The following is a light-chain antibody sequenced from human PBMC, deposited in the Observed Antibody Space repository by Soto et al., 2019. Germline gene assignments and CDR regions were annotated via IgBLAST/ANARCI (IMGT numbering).Light chain of an antibody. CDR1: QSVSSSY. J-gene: IGKJ2*01. CDR2: GAS. V-gene: IGKV3-20*01. CDR3: PQYGSSPPMYT. Sequence: EIVLTQSPGTLSLSPGERATLSCRASQSVSSSYLAWYQQKPGQAPRLLIYGASSRATGIPDRFSGSGSGTAFTPTISSLEPEGFAVYCCPQYGSSPPMYTFGQGTKLEIK.